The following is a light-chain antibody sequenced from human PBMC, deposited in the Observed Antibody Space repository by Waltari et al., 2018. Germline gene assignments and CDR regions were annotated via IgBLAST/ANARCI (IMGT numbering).Light chain of an antibody. CDR1: QSVSSSH. V-gene: IGKV3-20*01. Sequence: EIVLTQSPGTLSLSPGERATLSCRASQSVSSSHLAWYQQKPGQAPRLLIPGAASRATGIPDRFSGSGSGTDCTLTISRLEPEDFAVYYCQQYGSSPTFGQGTRLEIK. CDR2: GAA. CDR3: QQYGSSPT. J-gene: IGKJ5*01.